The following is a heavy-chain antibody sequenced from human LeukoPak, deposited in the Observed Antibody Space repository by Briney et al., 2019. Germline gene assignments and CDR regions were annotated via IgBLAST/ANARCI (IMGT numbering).Heavy chain of an antibody. CDR3: ARDSSSWYWEQFDY. CDR1: GFTFSSYE. V-gene: IGHV3-48*03. J-gene: IGHJ4*02. D-gene: IGHD6-13*01. Sequence: GGSLRLSCAASGFTFSSYEMNWVRQAPGKGLEWVSYISSSGSTIYYADSVKGRFTISRDNAKNSLYLQMNSLRAEDTAVYYCARDSSSWYWEQFDYWGQGTLVTVSS. CDR2: ISSSGSTI.